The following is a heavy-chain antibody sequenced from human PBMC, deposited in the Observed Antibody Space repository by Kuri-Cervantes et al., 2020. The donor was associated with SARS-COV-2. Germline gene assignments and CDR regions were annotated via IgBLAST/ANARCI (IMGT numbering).Heavy chain of an antibody. V-gene: IGHV4-39*01. CDR3: ARGRGSSWRLNAFDI. J-gene: IGHJ3*02. Sequence: ESLKISCTVSGGSISSYYWSWIRQPPGKGLEWIGSIHYSGSTYYNPSLKTRVIISVDTSKNQFSLRLSSVTAADTAVYYCARGRGSSWRLNAFDIWGQGTMVTVSS. CDR1: GGSISSYY. CDR2: IHYSGST. D-gene: IGHD6-13*01.